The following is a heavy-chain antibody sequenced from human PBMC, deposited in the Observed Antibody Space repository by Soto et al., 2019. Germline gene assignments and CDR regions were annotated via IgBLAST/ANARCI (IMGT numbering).Heavy chain of an antibody. Sequence: GGSLRLSCAASGFTFSSYGMHWVRQAPGKGLEWVAVISYDGSNKYYADSVKGRFTISRDNSKNTLYLQMNSLRAEDTAVYYCAREREWFGAYYFDYWGQGTLVTVSS. V-gene: IGHV3-30-3*01. J-gene: IGHJ4*02. CDR2: ISYDGSNK. D-gene: IGHD3-10*01. CDR1: GFTFSSYG. CDR3: AREREWFGAYYFDY.